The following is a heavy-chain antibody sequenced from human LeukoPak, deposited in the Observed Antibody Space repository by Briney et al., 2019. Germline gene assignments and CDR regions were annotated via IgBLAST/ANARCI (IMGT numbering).Heavy chain of an antibody. CDR2: INPNSGGT. Sequence: ASVKVSCKASGYTFTGYYMHWVRQAPGQGLEWMGRINPNSGGTNYAQKFQGRVTMTRDTSISTAYMELSRLRSDDTAVYHCARVAVAGHPPWPGIDYWGQGTLVTVSS. V-gene: IGHV1-2*06. J-gene: IGHJ4*02. CDR3: ARVAVAGHPPWPGIDY. D-gene: IGHD6-19*01. CDR1: GYTFTGYY.